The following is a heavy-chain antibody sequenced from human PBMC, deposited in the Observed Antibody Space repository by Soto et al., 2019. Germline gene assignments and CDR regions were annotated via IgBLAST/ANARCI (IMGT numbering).Heavy chain of an antibody. J-gene: IGHJ6*02. CDR2: INHSGST. V-gene: IGHV4-34*01. Sequence: SENPDLTSAVYGESFNDYYWSWIRQPPGKGLEWIGEINHSGSTNYNPSLKSRVTISVDMSKNQFSLKLNSMTAADTAVYYCARCLKQLVLAYYDYYGMDVWVQGST. D-gene: IGHD6-13*01. CDR1: GESFNDYY. CDR3: ARCLKQLVLAYYDYYGMDV.